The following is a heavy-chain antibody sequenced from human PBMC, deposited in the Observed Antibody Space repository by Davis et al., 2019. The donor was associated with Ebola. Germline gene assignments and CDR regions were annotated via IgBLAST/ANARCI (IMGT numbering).Heavy chain of an antibody. CDR2: IYYSGST. D-gene: IGHD3-9*01. J-gene: IGHJ6*02. CDR1: GGSISSYD. Sequence: MPSETLSLTCTVSGGSISSYDWGWIRQPPGKGLEWIGSIYYSGSTYYNPSLKSRVTISVDTSKNQFSLKLSSVTAADTAVYYCARQGASYYFDWLHYYYGMDVWGQGTTVTVSS. V-gene: IGHV4-39*01. CDR3: ARQGASYYFDWLHYYYGMDV.